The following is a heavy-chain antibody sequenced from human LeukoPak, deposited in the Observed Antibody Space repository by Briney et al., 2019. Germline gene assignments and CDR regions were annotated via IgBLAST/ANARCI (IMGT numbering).Heavy chain of an antibody. CDR3: ARGRHGPLNWFDP. V-gene: IGHV4-61*01. CDR2: IHDSGTN. D-gene: IGHD2-8*01. J-gene: IGHJ5*02. Sequence: SETLSLTCTVSGDSISSSPYYWSWIRQPPEKGLEWIGYIHDSGTNSYSPSLKSRVTISVDTSKKQFSLKLSSVTAADTAVYYCARGRHGPLNWFDPWGQGILVTVSS. CDR1: GDSISSSPYY.